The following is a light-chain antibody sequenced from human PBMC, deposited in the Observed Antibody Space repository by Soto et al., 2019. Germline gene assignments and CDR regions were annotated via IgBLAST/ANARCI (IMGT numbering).Light chain of an antibody. Sequence: QSALTQPRSVSGSPGQPVTISCTGTSSDVGGYNYVSWYQQHPGKAPKLMIYDVSKRPSGVPDRFSGSKSGNTASLTISGLQAEDEADYYCGSYTGSIYVFGTGTKVTVL. CDR3: GSYTGSIYV. CDR2: DVS. J-gene: IGLJ1*01. CDR1: SSDVGGYNY. V-gene: IGLV2-11*01.